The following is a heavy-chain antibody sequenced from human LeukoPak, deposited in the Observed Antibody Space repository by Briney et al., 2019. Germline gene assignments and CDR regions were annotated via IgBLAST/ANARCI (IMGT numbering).Heavy chain of an antibody. V-gene: IGHV1-18*01. Sequence: ASVKVSCRASGYTFTSYGISWVRQAPGQGLEWMGWISAYNGNTNYAQKLQGRVTMTTDTSTSTAYMELRSLRSDDTAVYYCARPITKYTAVVWDYWGQGTLVTVSS. J-gene: IGHJ4*02. D-gene: IGHD5-18*01. CDR3: ARPITKYTAVVWDY. CDR2: ISAYNGNT. CDR1: GYTFTSYG.